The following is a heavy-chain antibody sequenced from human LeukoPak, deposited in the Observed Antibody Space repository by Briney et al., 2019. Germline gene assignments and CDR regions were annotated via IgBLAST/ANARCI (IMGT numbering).Heavy chain of an antibody. J-gene: IGHJ4*02. V-gene: IGHV1-2*02. Sequence: EASVKVSCKASGYTFTGYYMHWVRQAPGQGLEWMGWINPKSGGTNYAQKFQGRVTMTRDTSISTAYMELSRLRSDDTAVYYCARAKYYDFWSGYSDYWGQGTLVTVSS. CDR1: GYTFTGYY. CDR3: ARAKYYDFWSGYSDY. CDR2: INPKSGGT. D-gene: IGHD3-3*01.